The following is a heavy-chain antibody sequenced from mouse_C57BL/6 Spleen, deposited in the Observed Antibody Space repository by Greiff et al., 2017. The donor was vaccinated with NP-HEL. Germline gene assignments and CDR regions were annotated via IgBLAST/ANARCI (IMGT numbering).Heavy chain of an antibody. D-gene: IGHD1-1*01. J-gene: IGHJ1*03. Sequence: QVQLKESGAELVRPGASVTLSCKASGYTFTDYEMHWVKQTPVHGLEWIGAIDPETGGTAYNQKFKGKAILTADKSSSTAYMELRSLTSEDSAVYYCTRWSTVVVNWYFDVWGTGTTVTVSS. CDR3: TRWSTVVVNWYFDV. V-gene: IGHV1-15*01. CDR1: GYTFTDYE. CDR2: IDPETGGT.